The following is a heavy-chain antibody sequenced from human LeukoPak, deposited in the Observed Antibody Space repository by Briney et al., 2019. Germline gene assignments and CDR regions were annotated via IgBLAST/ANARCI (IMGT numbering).Heavy chain of an antibody. CDR1: GGSISSGSYY. D-gene: IGHD6-13*01. CDR2: IYTTGST. V-gene: IGHV4-61*02. J-gene: IGHJ6*03. CDR3: ARDRQQLVLFPHMAHYYYMDV. Sequence: SETLSLTCTVSGGSISSGSYYWSWIRQPAEKGLEWIGRIYTTGSTNYNPSLKSRVTISVDTSKNQFSLKLSSVTAADTAVYYCARDRQQLVLFPHMAHYYYMDVWGKGTTVTISS.